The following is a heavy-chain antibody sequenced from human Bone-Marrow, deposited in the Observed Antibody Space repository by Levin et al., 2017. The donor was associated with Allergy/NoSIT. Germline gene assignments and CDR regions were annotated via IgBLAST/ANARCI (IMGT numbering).Heavy chain of an antibody. CDR3: ARVVSTDEGFDP. V-gene: IGHV3-7*01. Sequence: GGSLRLSCAGSGFTFSSYWMSWVRQAPGKGLEWVANINQDASKKNYVDSVRGRFTISRDNARNSLYLQMNSLRAEDTALYYCARVVSTDEGFDPWGQGTLVTVSS. CDR2: INQDASKK. CDR1: GFTFSSYW. J-gene: IGHJ5*02.